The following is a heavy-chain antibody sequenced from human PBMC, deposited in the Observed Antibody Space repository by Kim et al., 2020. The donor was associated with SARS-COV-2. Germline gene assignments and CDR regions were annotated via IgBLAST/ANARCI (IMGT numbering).Heavy chain of an antibody. CDR2: SDSGART. J-gene: IGHJ4*02. V-gene: IGHV3-23*01. Sequence: SDSGARTHYADSVRGRFTISRDNSKSTLFLQMNSLRAEDTAVYYCEASDYWGQGSLVTVSS. CDR3: EASDY.